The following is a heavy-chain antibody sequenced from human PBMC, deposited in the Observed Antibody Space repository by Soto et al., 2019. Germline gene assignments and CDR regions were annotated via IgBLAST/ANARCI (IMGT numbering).Heavy chain of an antibody. J-gene: IGHJ5*02. V-gene: IGHV6-1*01. D-gene: IGHD5-18*01. CDR2: TYYRSKWYN. CDR1: GDSVSSNSAA. Sequence: PSQTLSLPCAISGDSVSSNSAAWNWIRQSPSRGLEWLGRTYYRSKWYNDYAVSVKSRITINPDTSKNQFSLQLNSVTPEDTAVYYCARIPYSYGPLGEFDPWGQGTLVTVSS. CDR3: ARIPYSYGPLGEFDP.